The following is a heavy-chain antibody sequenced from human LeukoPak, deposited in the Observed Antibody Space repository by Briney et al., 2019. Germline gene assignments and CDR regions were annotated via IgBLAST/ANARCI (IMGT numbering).Heavy chain of an antibody. V-gene: IGHV1-2*02. CDR1: GYTFTGYY. D-gene: IGHD2-8*01. J-gene: IGHJ4*02. CDR3: ARAGRGLYANYRASDY. CDR2: INPNRGDS. Sequence: ASVKVSCKASGYTFTGYYIHWVRQAPGQGLEWMGWINPNRGDSNYAEKFQDRVTMTSDTSINTAFMELSRLRSDDTAVYYCARAGRGLYANYRASDYWGQGTLVTVSS.